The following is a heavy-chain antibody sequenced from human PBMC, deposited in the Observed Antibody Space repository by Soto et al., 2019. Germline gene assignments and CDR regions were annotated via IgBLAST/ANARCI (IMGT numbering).Heavy chain of an antibody. CDR3: AKTAAGLYYFDY. J-gene: IGHJ4*02. Sequence: GGSLRLSCAASGFTFSSYGMHWVRQAPGKGLEWVAVISYDGSNKYYADSVKGRFTISRDNSKNTLYLQMNSLRAEDTAVYYCAKTAAGLYYFDYWGQGTLVTVSS. CDR2: ISYDGSNK. CDR1: GFTFSSYG. V-gene: IGHV3-30*18. D-gene: IGHD6-13*01.